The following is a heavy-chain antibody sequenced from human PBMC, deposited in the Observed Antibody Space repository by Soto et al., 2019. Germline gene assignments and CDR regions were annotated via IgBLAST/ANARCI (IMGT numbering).Heavy chain of an antibody. J-gene: IGHJ3*02. V-gene: IGHV3-49*03. Sequence: GGSLRLSCTASGFTFGAYAMSWFSQAPGKGLEWVGFIRSKAYGGTTEYAASVKGRFTISRDDSKSIAYLQMNSLKTEDTAVYYCTRYIGGDYIWGSYPTYAFDIWGQGTMDTVSS. CDR2: IRSKAYGGTT. CDR1: GFTFGAYA. D-gene: IGHD3-16*02. CDR3: TRYIGGDYIWGSYPTYAFDI.